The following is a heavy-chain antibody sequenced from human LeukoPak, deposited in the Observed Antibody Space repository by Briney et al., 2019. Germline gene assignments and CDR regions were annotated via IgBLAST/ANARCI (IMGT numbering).Heavy chain of an antibody. CDR3: AGGSGYRYGLFY. J-gene: IGHJ4*02. CDR1: GFTFSSYS. D-gene: IGHD5-18*01. Sequence: GGSLRLSCAASGFTFSSYSMNWVRQAPGKGLEWVSSISSSSSYIYYADSVKGRFTISRANAKNSLCLPINRLTAQDTAVYYCAGGSGYRYGLFYWGQGTLVPVSS. V-gene: IGHV3-21*01. CDR2: ISSSSSYI.